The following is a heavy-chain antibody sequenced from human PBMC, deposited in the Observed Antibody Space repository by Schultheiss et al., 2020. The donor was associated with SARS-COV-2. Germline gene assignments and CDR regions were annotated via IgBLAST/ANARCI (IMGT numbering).Heavy chain of an antibody. D-gene: IGHD1-26*01. CDR3: ARDRISLYGSYAFKGMDV. Sequence: GGSLRLSCAASGFTFSNYAMNWVRQAPGKGLEWVAVIWYDGSNKYYADSVKGRFTISRDNSKNTLYLQMNSLRAEDTAVYYCARDRISLYGSYAFKGMDVWGQGTTVTVSS. CDR1: GFTFSNYA. V-gene: IGHV3-33*08. J-gene: IGHJ6*02. CDR2: IWYDGSNK.